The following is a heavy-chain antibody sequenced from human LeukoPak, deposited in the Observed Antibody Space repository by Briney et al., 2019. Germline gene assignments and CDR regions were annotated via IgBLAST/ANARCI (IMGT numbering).Heavy chain of an antibody. CDR2: ISYDGSNK. CDR3: ARDLDWSFDY. CDR1: GFTFSSYA. J-gene: IGHJ4*02. V-gene: IGHV3-30*01. D-gene: IGHD3-3*01. Sequence: PGRSLRLYSAASGFTFSSYAMHWVRQAPRKGLEKVAVISYDGSNKYYADSVKVRFTISRDNSKNTLYLQMNSLRAEDTAVYCCARDLDWSFDYWGQGTLVTVSS.